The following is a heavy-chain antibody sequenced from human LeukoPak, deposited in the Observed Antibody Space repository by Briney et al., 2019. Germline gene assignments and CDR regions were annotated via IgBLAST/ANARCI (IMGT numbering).Heavy chain of an antibody. CDR3: TRDPHYYHGNPHDF. CDR1: GFTVSSNY. CDR2: IRSKDHGGTT. V-gene: IGHV3-71*01. J-gene: IGHJ4*02. D-gene: IGHD4-23*01. Sequence: GGSLRLSCAASGFTVSSNYMSWFRQAPGKGLEWLSFIRSKDHGGTTEYAASVKGRFTISRDDSNSIAYLQMNSLIIEDTAVYFCTRDPHYYHGNPHDFWGQGTRVTVSS.